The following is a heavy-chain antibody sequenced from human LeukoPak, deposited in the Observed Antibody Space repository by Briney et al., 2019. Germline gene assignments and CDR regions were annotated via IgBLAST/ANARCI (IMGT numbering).Heavy chain of an antibody. Sequence: GGSLRLSCAASGFTFRIHAMSWVRQAPGKGLEWVSTIGSGDDLHYADSVKGRFTVSRDDPQNTLYLQMNSLRAEDAAIYYCAKDATPGNCVYDHFDYWGQGTLVTVSS. CDR3: AKDATPGNCVYDHFDY. V-gene: IGHV3-23*01. J-gene: IGHJ4*02. CDR1: GFTFRIHA. CDR2: IGSGDDL. D-gene: IGHD5/OR15-5a*01.